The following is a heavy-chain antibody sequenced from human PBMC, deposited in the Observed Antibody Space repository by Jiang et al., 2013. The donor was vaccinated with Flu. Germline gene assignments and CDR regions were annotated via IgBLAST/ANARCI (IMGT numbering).Heavy chain of an antibody. V-gene: IGHV4-39*01. CDR1: GGSISSSSYY. CDR3: ARHCGDYGDYDCWFDP. D-gene: IGHD4-17*01. CDR2: IYYSGST. J-gene: IGHJ5*02. Sequence: LLKPSETLSLTCTVSGGSISSSSYYWGWIRQPPGKGLEWIGSIYYSGSTYYNPSLKSRVTISVDTSKNQFSLKLSSVTAADTAVYYCARHCGDYGDYDCWFDPWGQGTLVTVSS.